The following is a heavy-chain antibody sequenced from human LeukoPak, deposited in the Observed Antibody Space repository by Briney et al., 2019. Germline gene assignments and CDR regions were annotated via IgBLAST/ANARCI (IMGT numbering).Heavy chain of an antibody. V-gene: IGHV1-2*02. CDR3: ARDPLHGSYSLAFDI. CDR2: INPNSGGT. Sequence: GASVKVSCKASGYTFTGYYMHWVRQAPGQGLEWMGGINPNSGGTNYAQKFQGRVTMTRDTSISTAYMELSRLRSDDTAVYYCARDPLHGSYSLAFDIWGQGTMVTVSS. J-gene: IGHJ3*02. CDR1: GYTFTGYY. D-gene: IGHD1-26*01.